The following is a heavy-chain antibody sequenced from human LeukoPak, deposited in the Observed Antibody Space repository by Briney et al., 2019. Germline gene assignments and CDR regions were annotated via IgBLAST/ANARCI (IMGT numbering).Heavy chain of an antibody. J-gene: IGHJ3*02. Sequence: SETLSLTCTVSGGSISNYYWNWIRQPAGKGLEWIGRIDTSWSTNYNPSLKSRVTMSVDTSKNQSSLRVTSVTAADTAVYYCARVCGSATNYRLCGFDIWGQGTVVTVSS. V-gene: IGHV4-4*07. CDR1: GGSISNYY. CDR2: IDTSWST. D-gene: IGHD3-10*01. CDR3: ARVCGSATNYRLCGFDI.